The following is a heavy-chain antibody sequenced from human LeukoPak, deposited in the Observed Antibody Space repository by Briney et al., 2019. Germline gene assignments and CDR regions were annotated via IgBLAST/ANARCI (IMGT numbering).Heavy chain of an antibody. D-gene: IGHD6-19*01. J-gene: IGHJ4*02. V-gene: IGHV3-23*01. CDR2: ISGSGGST. CDR1: GFTFNIDA. Sequence: PGGSLRLSCAASGFTFNIDAMNWVRQAPGKGLEWVSAISGSGGSTYYADSVKGRFTISRDNSKNTLYLQMNSLRGEDTAVYYCASSIAVAGLFDYWGQGTLVTVSS. CDR3: ASSIAVAGLFDY.